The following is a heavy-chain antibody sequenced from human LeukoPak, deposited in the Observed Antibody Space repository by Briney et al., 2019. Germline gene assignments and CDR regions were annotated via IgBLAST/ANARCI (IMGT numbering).Heavy chain of an antibody. CDR3: ARGRLRYCSGGSCVNREFDP. Sequence: GASGKVSCKASGGTFSSYAISWVRQAPGQGLGWMGGIIPIFGTAKYAQKFQGRVTITADKSTSTAYMELSSLRSEDTAVYYCARGRLRYCSGGSCVNREFDPWGQGTLVTVSS. CDR2: IIPIFGTA. V-gene: IGHV1-69*06. J-gene: IGHJ5*02. D-gene: IGHD2-15*01. CDR1: GGTFSSYA.